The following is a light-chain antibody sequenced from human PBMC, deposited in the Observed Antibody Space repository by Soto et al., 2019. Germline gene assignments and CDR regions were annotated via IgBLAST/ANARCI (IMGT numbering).Light chain of an antibody. CDR2: KAS. J-gene: IGKJ1*01. Sequence: DIHMTQSPSSVSASVGDRVTITCRASQSISSWLAWYQQKPGKAPKLLIYKASSLESGVPSRFSGSGSGTEFTLTISSLQPDDFATYYCQHYNSYSEAFGQGTKVDIK. V-gene: IGKV1-5*03. CDR1: QSISSW. CDR3: QHYNSYSEA.